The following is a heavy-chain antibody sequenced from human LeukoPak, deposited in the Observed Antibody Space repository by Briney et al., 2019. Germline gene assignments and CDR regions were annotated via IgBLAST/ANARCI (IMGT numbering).Heavy chain of an antibody. CDR3: ARAVYSYGPGDY. J-gene: IGHJ4*02. CDR1: GYTFTGYY. Sequence: ASVKVSCKASGYTFTGYYMHWVRLAPGQGLEWMGWINPNSGGTNYAQKFQGRVTMTRDTSISTAYMELSRLRSDDTAVYYCARAVYSYGPGDYWGQGTLVTVSS. D-gene: IGHD5-18*01. CDR2: INPNSGGT. V-gene: IGHV1-2*02.